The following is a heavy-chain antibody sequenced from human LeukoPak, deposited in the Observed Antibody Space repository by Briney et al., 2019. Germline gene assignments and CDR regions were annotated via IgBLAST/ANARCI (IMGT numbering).Heavy chain of an antibody. CDR1: GFTFDHYT. CDR3: AKDLEGYYYYGMDV. J-gene: IGHJ6*02. V-gene: IGHV3-43*01. Sequence: GGSLRLSCAASGFTFDHYTMHWVRQAPGKGLEWVSLISWDGGSTYYADSVKGRFTISRDNSKNSLYLQMNSLRTEDTALYYCAKDLEGYYYYGMDVWGQGTTVTISS. CDR2: ISWDGGST.